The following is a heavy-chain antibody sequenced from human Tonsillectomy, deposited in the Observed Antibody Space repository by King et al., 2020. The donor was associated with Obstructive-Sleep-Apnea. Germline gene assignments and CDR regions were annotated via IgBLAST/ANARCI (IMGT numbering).Heavy chain of an antibody. CDR3: AKKALATGALYFDY. CDR1: GFTFSSYA. V-gene: IGHV3-23*04. D-gene: IGHD4/OR15-4a*01. Sequence: VQLVESGGGLVQPGGSLRLSCAASGFTFSSYAMSWVRQAPGKGLEWVATISGSGGSTYYTDPVKGRFTISRDNSKNTLYLQMNSLRAEDTAIYYCAKKALATGALYFDYWGQGTLVTVSS. CDR2: ISGSGGST. J-gene: IGHJ4*02.